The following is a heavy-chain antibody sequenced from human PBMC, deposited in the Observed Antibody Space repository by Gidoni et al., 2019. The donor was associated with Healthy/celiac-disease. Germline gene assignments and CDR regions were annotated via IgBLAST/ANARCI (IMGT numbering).Heavy chain of an antibody. V-gene: IGHV3-30*18. CDR3: AKDGHSSSWFPLYYYYGMDV. Sequence: QVQLVESGGGVVQPGRSLRLSCAASGFTFSSYGMHWVRQAPGKGLEWVAVISYDGSNKYYADSVKGRFTISRDNSKNTLYLQMNSLRAEDTAVYYCAKDGHSSSWFPLYYYYGMDVWGQGTTVTVSS. CDR1: GFTFSSYG. CDR2: ISYDGSNK. J-gene: IGHJ6*02. D-gene: IGHD6-13*01.